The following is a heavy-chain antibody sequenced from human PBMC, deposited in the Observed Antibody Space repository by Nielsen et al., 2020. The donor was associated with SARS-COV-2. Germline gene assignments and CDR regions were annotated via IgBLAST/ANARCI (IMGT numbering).Heavy chain of an antibody. D-gene: IGHD6-19*01. CDR2: ISYDGSNK. Sequence: GGSLRLSCAASGFTFSSYAMHWVRQAPGKGLEWVAVISYDGSNKYYADSVKDRFTISRDNSKNTLYLQMNSLRAEDTAVYYCARGLIAVALREYYFDYWGQGTLVTVSS. V-gene: IGHV3-30-3*01. J-gene: IGHJ4*02. CDR3: ARGLIAVALREYYFDY. CDR1: GFTFSSYA.